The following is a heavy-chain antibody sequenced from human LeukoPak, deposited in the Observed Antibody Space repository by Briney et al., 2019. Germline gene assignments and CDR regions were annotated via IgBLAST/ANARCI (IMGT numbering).Heavy chain of an antibody. CDR1: GFTFGDYP. CDR2: ISADGGSP. CDR3: AKGMGGSGRNWASNWFDP. D-gene: IGHD1-26*01. J-gene: IGHJ5*02. Sequence: GGSLRLSCAASGFTFGDYPMHWIRQTPGQGLEWVSLISADGGSPFQADSVRGRFTISRDNSKNSLYLQMNSLRSEDTALYYCAKGMGGSGRNWASNWFDPWGQGTLVTVSS. V-gene: IGHV3-43*02.